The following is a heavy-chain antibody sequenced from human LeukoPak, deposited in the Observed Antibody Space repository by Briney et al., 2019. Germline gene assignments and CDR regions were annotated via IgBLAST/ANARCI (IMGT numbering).Heavy chain of an antibody. J-gene: IGHJ6*03. D-gene: IGHD4-23*01. CDR2: INPNSGGT. CDR1: GYTFTGYY. V-gene: IGHV1-2*02. CDR3: ARGTLNSGGNPWGYYYYYMDV. Sequence: ASVKVSCKASGYTFTGYYMHWVRQAPGQGLEWMAWINPNSGGTNYAQKFQGRVNMTRDTSISTAYMELSRLRSDDTAVYYCARGTLNSGGNPWGYYYYYMDVWGKGTTVTVSS.